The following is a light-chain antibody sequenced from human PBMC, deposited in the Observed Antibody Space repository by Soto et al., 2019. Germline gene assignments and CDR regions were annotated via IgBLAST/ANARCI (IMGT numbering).Light chain of an antibody. J-gene: IGLJ1*01. V-gene: IGLV1-40*01. CDR3: QSYDSSLSGYV. CDR1: SSNIGAGYD. CDR2: VNR. Sequence: QSVLPQPPSVSGAPGQMVTISCTGSSSNIGAGYDVHWYQQLPGTAPKLLIYVNRNRPSGVPDRFSGSKSGTSASLAITGLQAEDEADYYCQSYDSSLSGYVFGTGTKVTVL.